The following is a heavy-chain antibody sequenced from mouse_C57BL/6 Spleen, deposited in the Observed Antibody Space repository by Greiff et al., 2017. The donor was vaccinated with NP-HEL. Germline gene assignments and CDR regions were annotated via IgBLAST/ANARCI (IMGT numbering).Heavy chain of an antibody. D-gene: IGHD1-1*01. V-gene: IGHV1-15*01. J-gene: IGHJ1*03. CDR1: GYTFTDYE. CDR2: IDPETGGT. CDR3: TRILYYGSSYRYFDV. Sequence: QVQLQQSGAELVRPGASVTLSCKASGYTFTDYEMHWVKQTPVHGLEWIGAIDPETGGTAYNQKFKGKAILTADKSSSTAYMELRSLTSEDSAVYYCTRILYYGSSYRYFDVWGTGTTVTVSS.